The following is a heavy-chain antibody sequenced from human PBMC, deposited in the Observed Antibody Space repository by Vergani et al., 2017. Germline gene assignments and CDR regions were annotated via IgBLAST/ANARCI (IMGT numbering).Heavy chain of an antibody. CDR3: ASFGAHNWFDP. Sequence: EVQLVESGGGLVKPGGSLRLSCAASGFTFSSYSMNWVRQAPGKGLEWVSSISSSSSYIYYADSVKGRFTISRVNAKNSLYLQMNSLRAEDTAVYYCASFGAHNWFDPWGQGTLVTVSS. CDR1: GFTFSSYS. D-gene: IGHD3-3*01. J-gene: IGHJ5*02. V-gene: IGHV3-21*01. CDR2: ISSSSSYI.